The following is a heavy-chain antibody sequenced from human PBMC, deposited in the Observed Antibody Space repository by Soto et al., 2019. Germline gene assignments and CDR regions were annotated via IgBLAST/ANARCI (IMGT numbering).Heavy chain of an antibody. D-gene: IGHD6-19*01. CDR3: ARVISGWYDY. CDR1: GFTFSSYS. Sequence: EVQLVESGGGLVKPGGSLRLSCAASGFTFSSYSMNWVRHAPGKGLEWVSSISSSSSYIYYADSVKGRFTISRDNAKNSRYLQMNSLRAEDTAVYYCARVISGWYDYWGQGTLVTVSS. V-gene: IGHV3-21*01. J-gene: IGHJ4*02. CDR2: ISSSSSYI.